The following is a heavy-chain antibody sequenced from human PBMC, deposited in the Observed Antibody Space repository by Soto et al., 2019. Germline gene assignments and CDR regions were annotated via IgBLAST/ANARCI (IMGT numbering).Heavy chain of an antibody. Sequence: SQTLSLTCAISGDSVSSDTTAWNWIRQSPSRGLEWLGRTYYRSKWYYDYAVSLKSRMTIIPDTSKNQFSLQLNSVTPEDTAVFFCAKAGTIFGLVTGCLDYWGQGTLVTVSS. D-gene: IGHD3-3*01. J-gene: IGHJ4*02. CDR1: GDSVSSDTTA. CDR3: AKAGTIFGLVTGCLDY. V-gene: IGHV6-1*01. CDR2: TYYRSKWYY.